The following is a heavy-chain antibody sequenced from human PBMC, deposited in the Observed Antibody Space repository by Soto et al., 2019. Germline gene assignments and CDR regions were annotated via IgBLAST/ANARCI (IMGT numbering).Heavy chain of an antibody. Sequence: PGGSLRLSCTASGFTFGDYAMSWVRQAPGKGLEWVGFIRSKSYGGTTEYAASVKGRFTISRDDSKSIAYLQMNSLKTDDTAVYYCTRAGDYYGSATYGYFDFWGQGTLVTVSS. CDR2: IRSKSYGGTT. CDR3: TRAGDYYGSATYGYFDF. CDR1: GFTFGDYA. D-gene: IGHD3-10*01. V-gene: IGHV3-49*04. J-gene: IGHJ4*02.